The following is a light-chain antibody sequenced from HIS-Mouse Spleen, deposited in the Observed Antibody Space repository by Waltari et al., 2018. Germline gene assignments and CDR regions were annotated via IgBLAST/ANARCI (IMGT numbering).Light chain of an antibody. CDR2: EGS. Sequence: QSALTQPASVSGSPGHSITISCTGTSSDVGSYNLVSWYQQHPGKAPKIMIYEGSKRPSGVSNRFSGSKSGNTASLTISGLQAEGEADYYCCSYAGSSTYVFGTGTKVTVL. CDR3: CSYAGSSTYV. V-gene: IGLV2-23*01. CDR1: SSDVGSYNL. J-gene: IGLJ1*01.